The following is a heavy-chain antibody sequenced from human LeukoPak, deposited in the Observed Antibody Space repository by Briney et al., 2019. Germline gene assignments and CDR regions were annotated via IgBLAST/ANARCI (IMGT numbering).Heavy chain of an antibody. Sequence: GGSLRLSCAASGFTFSSYGMHWVRQAPGKGLEWVAVIWYDGSNKYYADSVKGRFTVSREDAKNSLYLQMNSLRAGDTAVYYCVREARGYHYTYFDYWGQGSLVTVSS. V-gene: IGHV3-33*01. CDR1: GFTFSSYG. CDR3: VREARGYHYTYFDY. CDR2: IWYDGSNK. D-gene: IGHD5-18*01. J-gene: IGHJ4*02.